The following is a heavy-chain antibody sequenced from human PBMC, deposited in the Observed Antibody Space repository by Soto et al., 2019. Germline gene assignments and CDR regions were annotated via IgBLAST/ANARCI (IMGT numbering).Heavy chain of an antibody. Sequence: SETLSLTCTVSGGSISSYYWSWIRQPPGKGLEWIGYIYYSGSTNYNPSLKSRVTISVDTSKNQFSLKLSSVTAADTAVYYCARSYSGNRYWYFDLWGRGTLVTVSS. CDR1: GGSISSYY. D-gene: IGHD4-4*01. J-gene: IGHJ2*01. CDR2: IYYSGST. V-gene: IGHV4-59*01. CDR3: ARSYSGNRYWYFDL.